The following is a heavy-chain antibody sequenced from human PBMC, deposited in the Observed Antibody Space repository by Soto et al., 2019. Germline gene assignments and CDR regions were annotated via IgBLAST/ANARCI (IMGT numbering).Heavy chain of an antibody. CDR2: IYSRGDT. Sequence: EVQLVESWGCLVQPGGSLRLSCAASGFSGSDNYMSWVLEATGKGLELISVIYSRGDTSYADSVKSRLTISRDNSRNTLSLQTNDFRCEDMAIDYCSRGPGYGRWVSFDPLGQGIPVTVSS. J-gene: IGHJ5*02. CDR3: SRGPGYGRWVSFDP. D-gene: IGHD3-16*01. CDR1: GFSGSDNY. V-gene: IGHV3-66*01.